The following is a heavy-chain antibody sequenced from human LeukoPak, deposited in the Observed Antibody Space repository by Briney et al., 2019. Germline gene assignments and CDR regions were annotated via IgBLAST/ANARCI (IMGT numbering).Heavy chain of an antibody. V-gene: IGHV3-30*02. J-gene: IGHJ3*02. CDR3: AKDLWDAFDI. CDR1: GFTFSSYA. Sequence: GRSLRLSCAASGFTFSSYAMHWVRQAPGKGLEWVAFIRYDGSNKYYADSVKGRFTISRDNSKNTLYLQMNSLRAEDTAVYYCAKDLWDAFDIWGQGTMVTVSS. CDR2: IRYDGSNK. D-gene: IGHD3-16*01.